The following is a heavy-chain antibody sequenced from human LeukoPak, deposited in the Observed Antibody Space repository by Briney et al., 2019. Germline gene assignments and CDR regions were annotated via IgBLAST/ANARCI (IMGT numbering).Heavy chain of an antibody. J-gene: IGHJ6*03. Sequence: SETLSLTCTVSGGSISSSSYYWGWIRQPPGKGLEWIGSIYYSGNTYYNPSLKSRVTISVDTSKNQFSLKLSSVTAADTAVYYCARAMNYYYNYMDVWGKGTTVTVSS. CDR1: GGSISSSSYY. V-gene: IGHV4-39*07. CDR3: ARAMNYYYNYMDV. CDR2: IYYSGNT. D-gene: IGHD3-10*01.